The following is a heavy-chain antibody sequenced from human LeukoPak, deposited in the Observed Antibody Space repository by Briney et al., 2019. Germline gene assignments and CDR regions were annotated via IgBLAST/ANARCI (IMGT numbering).Heavy chain of an antibody. CDR2: VYYSGST. V-gene: IGHV4-59*02. CDR1: GGSVSSYY. D-gene: IGHD2-21*01. J-gene: IGHJ2*01. CDR3: AREANSPTARYWYFDL. Sequence: PSETLSLTCTVSGGSVSSYYWSWMRQSPGQGLEWIGYVYYSGSTNYNPALKSRVTISLDTSENQFSLKLSSVTAAGTAVYYCAREANSPTARYWYFDLWGRGTQVTVSS.